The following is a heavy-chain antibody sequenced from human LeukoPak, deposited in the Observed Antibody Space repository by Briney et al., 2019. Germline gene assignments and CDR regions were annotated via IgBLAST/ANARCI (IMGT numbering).Heavy chain of an antibody. CDR3: TTVTLRPVGL. CDR1: GFTFSSYS. CDR2: IKSKSDGGTT. Sequence: PGGSLRLSCAASGFTFSSYSMNWVRQAPGKGLEWVGRIKSKSDGGTTDYAAPVKGRFTISRDDSKNTLFLQVNSLKIEDTAVYYCTTVTLRPVGLWGQGTLVTVPS. D-gene: IGHD3-10*01. J-gene: IGHJ4*02. V-gene: IGHV3-15*05.